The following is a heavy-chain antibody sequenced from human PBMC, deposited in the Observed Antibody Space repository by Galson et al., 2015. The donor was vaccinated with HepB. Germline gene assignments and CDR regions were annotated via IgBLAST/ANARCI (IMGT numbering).Heavy chain of an antibody. D-gene: IGHD3-10*01. Sequence: SLRLSCAASGFTFDDYAMHWVRQAPGKGLGWVSGISWNSGTIDYADSVKGRFTISRDNAKNSLYLQMSSLRAEDTALYYCAAGRNYYYYYMDVWGKGTTVTVS. V-gene: IGHV3-9*01. CDR3: AAGRNYYYYYMDV. CDR2: ISWNSGTI. CDR1: GFTFDDYA. J-gene: IGHJ6*03.